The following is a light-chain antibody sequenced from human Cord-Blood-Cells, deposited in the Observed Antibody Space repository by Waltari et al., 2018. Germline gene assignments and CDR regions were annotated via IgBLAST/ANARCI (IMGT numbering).Light chain of an antibody. CDR1: QRISSY. CDR2: AAS. V-gene: IGKV1-39*01. Sequence: DIQMTQSPSSLSASVGDRVTITCRASQRISSYLNWYQQKPAKAPKLLIYAASSLQSGVPSRFSGSGSGTDFTLTISSLQPEDFATYYCQQSYSTPYTFGQGTKLEIK. J-gene: IGKJ2*01. CDR3: QQSYSTPYT.